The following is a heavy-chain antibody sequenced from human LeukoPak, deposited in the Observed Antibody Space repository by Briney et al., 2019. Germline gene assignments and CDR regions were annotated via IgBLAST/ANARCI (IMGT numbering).Heavy chain of an antibody. Sequence: ASVKVSCKASGYTFTSYGISWVRQAPGQGLEWMGWISAYNGNTNYAQKLQGRVTMTTDTSTSTAYMELSSLRSEDTAVYYCARVPFRISYYYDSSGYYPSDYWGQGTLVTVSS. CDR1: GYTFTSYG. J-gene: IGHJ4*02. D-gene: IGHD3-22*01. CDR3: ARVPFRISYYYDSSGYYPSDY. V-gene: IGHV1-18*01. CDR2: ISAYNGNT.